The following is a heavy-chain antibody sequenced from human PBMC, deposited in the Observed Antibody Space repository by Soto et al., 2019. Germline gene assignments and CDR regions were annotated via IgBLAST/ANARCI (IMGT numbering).Heavy chain of an antibody. CDR1: GFTFTSSA. Sequence: SVKVSCKASGFTFTSSAMQWVRQARGQRLEWIGWIVVGSGNTNYAQKFQERVTITRDMSTSTAYMELSSVTAADTAVYYCARMTAERAYSRVDYWGQGTLVTVSS. J-gene: IGHJ4*02. CDR3: ARMTAERAYSRVDY. D-gene: IGHD5-18*01. V-gene: IGHV1-58*02. CDR2: IVVGSGNT.